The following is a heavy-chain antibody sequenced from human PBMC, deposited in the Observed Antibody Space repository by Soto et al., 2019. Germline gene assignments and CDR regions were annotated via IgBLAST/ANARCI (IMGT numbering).Heavy chain of an antibody. V-gene: IGHV3-30*18. D-gene: IGHD6-6*01. CDR2: ISYDGSNK. Sequence: GGSLRLSCAASGFTFSSYGMHWVRQVPGKGLEWVAVISYDGSNKYYADSVKGRFTISRDNSKNTLYLQMNSLRAEDTAVYYCAKDFESQIRGSSPRSDYWGQGTLVTVSS. J-gene: IGHJ4*02. CDR3: AKDFESQIRGSSPRSDY. CDR1: GFTFSSYG.